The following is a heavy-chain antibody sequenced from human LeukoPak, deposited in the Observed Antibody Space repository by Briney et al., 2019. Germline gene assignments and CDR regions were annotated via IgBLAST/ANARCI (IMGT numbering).Heavy chain of an antibody. Sequence: PGGSLRLSCAASGLTFSNAWMRGVRQAPGRGREWVGRIKRKGDDGTKDYAAPGKGRLSISRDESKNTLYLQINRPKSGGTALYYCTAGTGRSDCVYWGERTLVRVSS. CDR3: TAGTGRSDCVY. V-gene: IGHV3-15*01. J-gene: IGHJ4*02. D-gene: IGHD3/OR15-3a*01. CDR1: GLTFSNAW. CDR2: IKRKGDDGTK.